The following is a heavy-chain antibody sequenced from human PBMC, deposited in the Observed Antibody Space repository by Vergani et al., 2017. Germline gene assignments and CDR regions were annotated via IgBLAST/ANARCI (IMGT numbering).Heavy chain of an antibody. CDR3: ATLRAAIFADAFDI. J-gene: IGHJ3*02. CDR2: ISWNSGSI. CDR1: GFTFDDYA. D-gene: IGHD2-2*01. V-gene: IGHV3-9*01. Sequence: EVQLVESGGGLVQPGRSLRLSCAASGFTFDDYAMHWVRQAPGKGLEWVSGISWNSGSIGYADSVKGRFTISRDNAKNSLYLQMNSLRAEDTALYYCATLRAAIFADAFDIWGQGTMVTVSS.